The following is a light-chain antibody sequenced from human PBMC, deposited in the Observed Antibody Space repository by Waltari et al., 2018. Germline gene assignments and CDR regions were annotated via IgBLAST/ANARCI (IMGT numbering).Light chain of an antibody. Sequence: IQMTQSPSSLSASVGDRVTITCRASQSISTYLNWYQQKPGKAPKLLIFATSSLQSGVPSRFSGSVSGTDFTLSVSSLQPEDFATYFCQQTYSTLYTFGQGTKLEIK. J-gene: IGKJ2*01. V-gene: IGKV1-39*01. CDR3: QQTYSTLYT. CDR2: ATS. CDR1: QSISTY.